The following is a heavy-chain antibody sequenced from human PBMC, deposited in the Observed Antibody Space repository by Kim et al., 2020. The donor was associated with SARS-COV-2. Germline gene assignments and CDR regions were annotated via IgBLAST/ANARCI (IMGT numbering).Heavy chain of an antibody. Sequence: SVKVSCKASGGTFSSYAISWVRQAPGQGLEWMGGIIPIFGTANYAQKFQGRVTITADESTSTAYMELSSLRSEDTAVYYCARPRVEYYDYVWGSYRLDYWGQGTLVTVSS. J-gene: IGHJ4*02. CDR1: GGTFSSYA. V-gene: IGHV1-69*13. CDR2: IIPIFGTA. CDR3: ARPRVEYYDYVWGSYRLDY. D-gene: IGHD3-16*02.